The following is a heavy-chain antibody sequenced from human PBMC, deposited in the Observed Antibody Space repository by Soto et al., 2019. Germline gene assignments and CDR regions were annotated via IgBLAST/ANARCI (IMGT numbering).Heavy chain of an antibody. J-gene: IGHJ5*02. Sequence: QITLKESGPTLVKPTQTLTLTCTFSGFSLNTGGVGVGWIRQPPGKALEWLALIYWNEDMRYSPSLKSRLTITKDTSKNQVVLTMTNMDPVDTATYYCAHRGYGDYPRGNWFDPWGQGTLVTVSS. D-gene: IGHD4-17*01. V-gene: IGHV2-5*01. CDR3: AHRGYGDYPRGNWFDP. CDR1: GFSLNTGGVG. CDR2: IYWNEDM.